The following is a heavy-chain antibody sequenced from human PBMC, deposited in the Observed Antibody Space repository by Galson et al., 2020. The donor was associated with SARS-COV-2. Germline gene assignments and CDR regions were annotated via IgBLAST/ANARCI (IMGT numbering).Heavy chain of an antibody. V-gene: IGHV4-38-2*02. J-gene: IGHJ5*02. CDR3: ARGRQYYDFWSGDLAPPVFDP. D-gene: IGHD3-3*01. CDR1: GYSISSGYY. CDR2: IYHSGST. Sequence: SETLSLTCTVSGYSISSGYYWGWIRQPPGKGLEWIGSIYHSGSTYYNPSLKSRVTISVDTSKNQFSLKLSSVTAADTAVYYCARGRQYYDFWSGDLAPPVFDPWGQGTLVTVSS.